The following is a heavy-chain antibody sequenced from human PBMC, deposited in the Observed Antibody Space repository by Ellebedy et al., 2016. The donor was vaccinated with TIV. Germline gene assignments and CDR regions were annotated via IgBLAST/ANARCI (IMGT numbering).Heavy chain of an antibody. D-gene: IGHD3-10*01. CDR2: ISAGNGNT. Sequence: AASVKVSCKASGYSFTYYAVHWVRQAPGQRLEWMGWISAGNGNTRYSQKFQGRVPFTRDTSASAAYMGLSSLRSEDTAVYYCARDGAYGSGSYYTENWLDSWGQGTLVTVSS. V-gene: IGHV1-3*01. J-gene: IGHJ5*01. CDR3: ARDGAYGSGSYYTENWLDS. CDR1: GYSFTYYA.